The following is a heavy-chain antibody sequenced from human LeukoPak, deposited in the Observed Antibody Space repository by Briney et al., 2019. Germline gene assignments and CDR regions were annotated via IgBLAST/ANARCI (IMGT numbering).Heavy chain of an antibody. D-gene: IGHD2-15*01. CDR3: ARDGEIYCSGGSCYSEYFQH. J-gene: IGHJ1*01. CDR1: GGSISSYY. V-gene: IGHV4-59*01. CDR2: IYYSGST. Sequence: SETLSLTCTVSGGSISSYYWSWIRQPPGKGLEWIGYIYYSGSTNYNPSLKSRVTISVDTSKNQFSLKLSSVTAADTAVYYCARDGEIYCSGGSCYSEYFQHWGQGTLVTVSS.